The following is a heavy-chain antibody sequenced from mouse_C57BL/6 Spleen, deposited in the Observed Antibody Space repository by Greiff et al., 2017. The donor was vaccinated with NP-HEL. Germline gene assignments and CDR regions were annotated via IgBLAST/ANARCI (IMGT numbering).Heavy chain of an antibody. CDR2: IYPGSGST. CDR3: AREFYYGYEGVAY. Sequence: QVQLQQSGAELVKPGASVKMSCKASGYTFTSYWITWVKQRPGQGLEWIGDIYPGSGSTNYNEKFKSKATLTVDTSSSTAYMQLSSLTSEDSAVYYCAREFYYGYEGVAYWGQGTLVTVSA. V-gene: IGHV1-55*01. J-gene: IGHJ3*01. CDR1: GYTFTSYW. D-gene: IGHD2-2*01.